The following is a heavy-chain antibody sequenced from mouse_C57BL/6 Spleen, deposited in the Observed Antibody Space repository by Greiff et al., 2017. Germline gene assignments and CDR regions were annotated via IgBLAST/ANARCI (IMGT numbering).Heavy chain of an antibody. Sequence: QVQLQQSGAELVRPGTSVKLSCKASGYTFTSYWMHWVKQRPGQGLEWIGVIEPSDSYTNYNQNFKGKATLTVDTSSSTAYMQLSSLTSEASAVYYCARGAGAQAVYAMDYWGQGTSVTVSS. CDR1: GYTFTSYW. CDR3: ARGAGAQAVYAMDY. CDR2: IEPSDSYT. D-gene: IGHD3-2*02. J-gene: IGHJ4*01. V-gene: IGHV1-59*01.